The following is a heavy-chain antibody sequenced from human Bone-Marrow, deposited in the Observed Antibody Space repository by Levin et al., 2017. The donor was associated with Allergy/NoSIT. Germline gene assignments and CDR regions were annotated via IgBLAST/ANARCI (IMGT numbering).Heavy chain of an antibody. D-gene: IGHD3-22*01. CDR1: GYTLTELS. CDR2: FDPEDGET. V-gene: IGHV1-24*01. Sequence: GESLKISCKVSGYTLTELSMHWVRQAPGKGLEWMGGFDPEDGETIYAQKFQGRVTMTEDTSTDTAYMELSSLRSEDTAVYYCATTRWSSGYNDGFDYWGQGTLVTVSS. CDR3: ATTRWSSGYNDGFDY. J-gene: IGHJ4*02.